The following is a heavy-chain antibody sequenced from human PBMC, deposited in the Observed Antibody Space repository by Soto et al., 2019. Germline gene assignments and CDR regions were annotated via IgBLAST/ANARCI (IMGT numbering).Heavy chain of an antibody. CDR1: GFTFTSSA. CDR2: IVVGSGNT. D-gene: IGHD3-22*01. CDR3: AADYDSSGYYYFDY. V-gene: IGHV1-58*01. Sequence: QMQLVQSGPEVKKPGTSVKVSCKASGFTFTSSAVQWVRQARGQRLEWIGWIVVGSGNTNYAQKFQERVTITRDMSTSTAYRELSSLRSEDTAVYYCAADYDSSGYYYFDYWGQGTLVTVSS. J-gene: IGHJ4*02.